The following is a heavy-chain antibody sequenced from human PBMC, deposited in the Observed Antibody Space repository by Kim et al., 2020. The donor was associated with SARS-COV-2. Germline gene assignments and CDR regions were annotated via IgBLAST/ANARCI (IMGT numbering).Heavy chain of an antibody. Sequence: SRVTISVDTSKNQFSLKLSSVTAADTAVYYCARDNIVVVREEYYYYGMDVWGQGTTVTVSS. D-gene: IGHD2-2*01. V-gene: IGHV4-59*01. J-gene: IGHJ6*02. CDR3: ARDNIVVVREEYYYYGMDV.